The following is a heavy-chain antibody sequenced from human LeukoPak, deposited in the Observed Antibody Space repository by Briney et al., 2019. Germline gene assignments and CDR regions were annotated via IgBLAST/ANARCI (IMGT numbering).Heavy chain of an antibody. D-gene: IGHD1-26*01. V-gene: IGHV1-8*01. CDR2: XXPNSGNT. J-gene: IGHJ5*02. Sequence: VASVTVSCKASGXXXXNYXXNWVRXAXXXXXXXXXXXXPNSGNTGSAQKFQGRVTMTRSTSISTAYMELSSLRSEDTAVYYCMRGSSGTYHGIYNWFDPWGQGTLVTVSS. CDR1: GXXXXNYX. CDR3: MRGSSGTYHGIYNWFDP.